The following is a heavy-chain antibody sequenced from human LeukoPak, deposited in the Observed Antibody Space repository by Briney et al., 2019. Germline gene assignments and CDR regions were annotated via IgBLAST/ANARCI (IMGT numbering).Heavy chain of an antibody. J-gene: IGHJ4*02. CDR3: ARARGGSYYDRGYFDY. CDR2: ISSSSSYI. Sequence: PGGSLRLSCTVSGFTVSTNSMSWVRQAPGKGLEWVSSISSSSSYIYYADSVKGRFTISRDNAKNSLYLQMNSLRAEDTAVYYCARARGGSYYDRGYFDYWGQGTLVTVSS. CDR1: GFTVSTNS. V-gene: IGHV3-21*04. D-gene: IGHD1-26*01.